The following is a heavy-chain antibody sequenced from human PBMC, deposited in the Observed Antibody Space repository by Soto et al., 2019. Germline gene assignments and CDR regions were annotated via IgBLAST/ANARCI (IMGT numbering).Heavy chain of an antibody. CDR3: ARVDGDYDLLIRRYYFDY. V-gene: IGHV1-18*04. Sequence: ASVKVSCKASGYTFTSYGISWVRQAPGQGLEWMGWISTYNGNTNYAQKFQGRVTMTTDTSTSTAYMELRSLRSDDPAVYYCARVDGDYDLLIRRYYFDYWGQGTLVTVSS. D-gene: IGHD4-17*01. CDR1: GYTFTSYG. J-gene: IGHJ4*02. CDR2: ISTYNGNT.